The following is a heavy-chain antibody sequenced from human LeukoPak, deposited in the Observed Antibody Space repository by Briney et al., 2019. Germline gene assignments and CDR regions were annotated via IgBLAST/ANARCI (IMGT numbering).Heavy chain of an antibody. CDR1: GGSINTYY. D-gene: IGHD3-10*01. V-gene: IGHV4-59*06. J-gene: IGHJ4*02. Sequence: SETLSLTCTVSGGSINTYYWSWIRQPPGKGLEWIGYIYYSGSTYYNPSLKSRVTISVDTSKNQFSLKLSSVTAADTAVYYCASRDYYYYGAFDYWGQGTLVTVSS. CDR3: ASRDYYYYGAFDY. CDR2: IYYSGST.